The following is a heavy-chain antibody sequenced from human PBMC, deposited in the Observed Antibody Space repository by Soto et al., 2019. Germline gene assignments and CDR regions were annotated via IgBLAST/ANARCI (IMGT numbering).Heavy chain of an antibody. V-gene: IGHV3-23*01. Sequence: GGSLRLSCAASGFTFSSYSMSWVRQAPGKGLEWVSAISGSGGSTYYADSVKGRFTISRDNSKNTLYLQMNSLRAEDTAVFYCAKAPMIVVVITKAAYFDYWGQGTLVTVSS. CDR1: GFTFSSYS. CDR2: ISGSGGST. J-gene: IGHJ4*02. CDR3: AKAPMIVVVITKAAYFDY. D-gene: IGHD3-22*01.